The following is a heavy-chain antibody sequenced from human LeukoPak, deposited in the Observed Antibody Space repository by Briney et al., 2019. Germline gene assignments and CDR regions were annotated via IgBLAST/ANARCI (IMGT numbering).Heavy chain of an antibody. J-gene: IGHJ5*02. V-gene: IGHV3-33*01. Sequence: GGSLRLSCAASGFSFSNHGMHWVRQAPGKRLEWVAVIWDDGNNKRYANSVNGRFTISRDNSENTLYLQKNGLTAEDTAMYYCARDSYQDYYGRFDPWGQGTLVIVSS. CDR3: ARDSYQDYYGRFDP. CDR2: IWDDGNNK. CDR1: GFSFSNHG. D-gene: IGHD3-10*01.